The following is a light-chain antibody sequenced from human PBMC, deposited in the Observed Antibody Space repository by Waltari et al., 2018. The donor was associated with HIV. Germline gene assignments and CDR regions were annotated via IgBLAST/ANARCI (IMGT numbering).Light chain of an antibody. CDR1: QRVSSN. CDR2: GAS. CDR3: QQYHNWPRT. Sequence: EIVMTQSPATLSVSPGEKVTLSCRDSQRVSSNLDWYQQKPGQAPGLLIYGASTRAAGIPARFSGSGAGREFTLSISSLQSEDFAVYYCQQYHNWPRTFGQGTKVEI. V-gene: IGKV3-15*01. J-gene: IGKJ1*01.